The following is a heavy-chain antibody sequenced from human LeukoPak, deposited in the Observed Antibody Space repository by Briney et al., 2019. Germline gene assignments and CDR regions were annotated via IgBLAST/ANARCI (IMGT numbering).Heavy chain of an antibody. Sequence: PGGSLRLSCAASGFTFSSYWMSWVRQAPGKGLEWVANIKQDGSEKYYVDSVKGRFTISRDNATNSLYLQMNSLRAEDTAVYYCARDRFLAADWYSGFDYWGQGTLVTVSS. V-gene: IGHV3-7*01. CDR2: IKQDGSEK. CDR3: ARDRFLAADWYSGFDY. CDR1: GFTFSSYW. J-gene: IGHJ4*02. D-gene: IGHD6-13*01.